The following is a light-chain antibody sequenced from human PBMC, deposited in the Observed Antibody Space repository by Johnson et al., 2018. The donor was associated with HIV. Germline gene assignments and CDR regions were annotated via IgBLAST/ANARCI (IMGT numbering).Light chain of an antibody. CDR3: GTWDSSLSASYV. J-gene: IGLJ1*01. CDR1: NSNIGNNY. V-gene: IGLV1-51*01. CDR2: DNN. Sequence: QSVLTQPPSVSAAPGQKVTISCSGSNSNIGNNYVSWYQQLPGTAPKLLIYDNNKRTSGIPDRFSGSKSGTSATLGITGLQTGDEADYYCGTWDSSLSASYVLGPGTKVTVL.